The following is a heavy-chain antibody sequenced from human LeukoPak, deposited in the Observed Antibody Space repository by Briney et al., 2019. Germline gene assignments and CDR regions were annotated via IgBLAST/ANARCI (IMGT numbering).Heavy chain of an antibody. CDR2: IYHSGST. J-gene: IGHJ4*02. CDR1: GYSISSGYY. V-gene: IGHV4-38-2*01. D-gene: IGHD3-3*01. Sequence: SETLSLTCAVSGYSISSGYYWGWIRQPPGKGLEWIGSIYHSGSTYYNPSLKSRVTISVDTSKNQFSLKLSSVTAADTAVYFCAIGPGGYYFDYWGQGTLVTVSS. CDR3: AIGPGGYYFDY.